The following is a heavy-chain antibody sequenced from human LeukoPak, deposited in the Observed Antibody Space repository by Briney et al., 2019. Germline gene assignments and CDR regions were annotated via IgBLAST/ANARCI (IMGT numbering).Heavy chain of an antibody. J-gene: IGHJ4*02. CDR2: IYHSGST. CDR3: AKGGTYGGGADY. CDR1: GYSISSGYY. V-gene: IGHV4-38-2*02. Sequence: SETLSLTCTVSGYSISSGYYWGWIRQPPGKGLEWIGNIYHSGSTYYNPSLKSRVTISVDTSKNQFSLKLSSVTAADTAVYYCAKGGTYGGGADYWGQGTLVTVSS. D-gene: IGHD1-26*01.